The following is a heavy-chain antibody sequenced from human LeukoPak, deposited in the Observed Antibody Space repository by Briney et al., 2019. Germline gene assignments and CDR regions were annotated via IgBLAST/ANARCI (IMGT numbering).Heavy chain of an antibody. D-gene: IGHD4-17*01. V-gene: IGHV4-39*01. CDR1: GGSISSSSYF. Sequence: PSGTLSLTCTVSGGSISSSSYFWGWLRQPPGTGLEWIGSIFYSGSTYYNPSLNSRVTISIDTSKNQFSLRLSSVTAADTAVYYCARQMNTVTADYWGQGTLVTVSS. CDR2: IFYSGST. J-gene: IGHJ4*02. CDR3: ARQMNTVTADY.